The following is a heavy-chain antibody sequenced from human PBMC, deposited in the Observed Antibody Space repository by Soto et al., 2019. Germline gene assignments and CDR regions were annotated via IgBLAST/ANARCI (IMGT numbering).Heavy chain of an antibody. CDR3: ARGNTMIVSILDSDVFDI. D-gene: IGHD3-22*01. CDR2: INSDGSST. CDR1: GFKFSSYW. J-gene: IGHJ3*02. Sequence: PGGSLRLSCAASGFKFSSYWMHWVRQAPGKGLVWVSRINSDGSSTTYADSVKGRFTISRNNAKNTLYLQMNSLRAEDTAVYYCARGNTMIVSILDSDVFDIWGQGTMVTGSS. V-gene: IGHV3-74*01.